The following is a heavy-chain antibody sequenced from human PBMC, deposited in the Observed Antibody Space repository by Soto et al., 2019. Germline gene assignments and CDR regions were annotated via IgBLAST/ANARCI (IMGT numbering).Heavy chain of an antibody. V-gene: IGHV3-15*07. J-gene: IGHJ4*02. D-gene: IGHD3-10*01. CDR2: IKSKTDGGTT. Sequence: GGSLRLSCAASGFTFSNAWMNWVRQAPGKGLEWVGRIKSKTDGGTTDYAAPVKGRFTISRDDSKNTLYLQMNSLKTEDTAVYYCTTELLWFRELIDYWGQVTLVTVSS. CDR1: GFTFSNAW. CDR3: TTELLWFRELIDY.